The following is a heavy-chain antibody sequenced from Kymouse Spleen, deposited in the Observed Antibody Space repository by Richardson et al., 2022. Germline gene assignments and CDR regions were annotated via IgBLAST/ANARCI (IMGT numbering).Heavy chain of an antibody. V-gene: IGHV1-3*01. Sequence: QVQLVQSGAEVKKPGASVKVSCKASGYTFTSYAMHWVRQAPGQRLEWMGWINAGNGNTKYSQKFQGRVTITRDTSASTAYMELSSLRSEDTAVYYCARGGLTGTTAFDIWGQGTMVTVSS. CDR1: GYTFTSYA. CDR2: INAGNGNT. J-gene: IGHJ3*02. D-gene: IGHD1-7*01. CDR3: ARGGLTGTTAFDI.